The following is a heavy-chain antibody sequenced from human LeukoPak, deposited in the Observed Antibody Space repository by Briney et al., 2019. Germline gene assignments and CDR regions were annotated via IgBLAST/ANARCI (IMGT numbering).Heavy chain of an antibody. J-gene: IGHJ5*02. CDR3: AREVWYDSSGGNWFAP. D-gene: IGHD3-22*01. CDR1: GYTFTGYY. Sequence: GASVKVSCKASGYTFTGYYMHWVRQAPGQGGEWMGWINPNSGGTNYAQKFQGRVTMTRDTSISTAYMELSRLRSDDTAVYYCAREVWYDSSGGNWFAPWGQGTLVTVSS. CDR2: INPNSGGT. V-gene: IGHV1-2*02.